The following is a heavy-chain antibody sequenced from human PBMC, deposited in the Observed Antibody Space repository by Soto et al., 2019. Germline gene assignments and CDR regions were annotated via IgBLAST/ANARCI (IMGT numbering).Heavy chain of an antibody. CDR2: TYYRSRWYS. D-gene: IGHD2-15*01. V-gene: IGHV6-1*01. CDR3: ARSEEDSDYYYYGMDV. CDR1: GDTVSSNSVA. Sequence: SQTLSLTRVGSGDTVSSNSVAWNWGRQSPSRGLEWLGRTYYRSRWYSDYAVSVRSRIDINADTSKNQVSLQLNSVTPDDTAVYYCARSEEDSDYYYYGMDVWGQGTTVTVSS. J-gene: IGHJ6*02.